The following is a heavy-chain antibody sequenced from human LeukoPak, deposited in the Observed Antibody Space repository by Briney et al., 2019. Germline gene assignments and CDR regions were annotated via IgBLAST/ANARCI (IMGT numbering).Heavy chain of an antibody. CDR2: INSDGSST. CDR3: ARPDSSTYYYYGMDV. V-gene: IGHV3-74*01. J-gene: IGHJ6*01. Sequence: PGGSLRLSCAASGFTFSSYWMHWVRQAPGEGLVWVSRINSDGSSTSYADSVKGRFTISRDNAENTLYLQMNSLRAEDTAVYYCARPDSSTYYYYGMDVWGQGTTVTVSS. D-gene: IGHD2-15*01. CDR1: GFTFSSYW.